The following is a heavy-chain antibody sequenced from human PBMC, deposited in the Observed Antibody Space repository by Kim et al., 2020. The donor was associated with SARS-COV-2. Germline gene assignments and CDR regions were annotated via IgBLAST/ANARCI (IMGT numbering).Heavy chain of an antibody. J-gene: IGHJ4*02. CDR3: ARDRGTIFGVVIHFDY. CDR2: IIPIFGTA. Sequence: SVKVSCKASGGTFSSYAISWVRQAPGQGLEWMGGIIPIFGTANYAQKFQGRVTITADESTSTAYMELSSLRSEDTAVYYCARDRGTIFGVVIHFDYWGQGTLVTVSS. V-gene: IGHV1-69*13. CDR1: GGTFSSYA. D-gene: IGHD3-3*01.